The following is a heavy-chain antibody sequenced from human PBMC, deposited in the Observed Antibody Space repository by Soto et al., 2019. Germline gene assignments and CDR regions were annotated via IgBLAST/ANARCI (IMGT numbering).Heavy chain of an antibody. CDR3: AGRNGYYSGIDY. D-gene: IGHD3-22*01. J-gene: IGHJ4*02. CDR2: VNHSGGI. CDR1: GGSFIGYY. V-gene: IGHV4-34*02. Sequence: QVQLQQWGAGLLKPSETLSLTCVVYGGSFIGYYWSWIRQPPGKGLEWFGEVNHSGGIDYNPSLKSRVTISVDTSKNQFSLKLSSVTAADTAVYYCAGRNGYYSGIDYWGQGTLVTVSS.